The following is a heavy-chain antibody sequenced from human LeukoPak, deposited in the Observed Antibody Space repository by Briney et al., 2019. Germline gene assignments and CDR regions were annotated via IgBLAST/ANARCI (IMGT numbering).Heavy chain of an antibody. CDR2: VKRKTKGRTT. J-gene: IGHJ5*02. D-gene: IGHD3-22*01. Sequence: SVTLPCAACGFTLRHAWMIWLRQAPARGLEWVGRVKRKTKGRTTDYAAPVKGRFTNSRDDSKNTLYRQMNSLKTEDTPVYYCTTDLADYYDSSGYSPWGEGNLVTVSS. V-gene: IGHV3-15*01. CDR1: GFTLRHAW. CDR3: TTDLADYYDSSGYSP.